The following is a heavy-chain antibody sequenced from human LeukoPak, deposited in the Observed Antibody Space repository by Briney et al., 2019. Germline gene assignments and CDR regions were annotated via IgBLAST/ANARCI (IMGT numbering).Heavy chain of an antibody. CDR2: ISDSGNT. V-gene: IGHV3-23*01. CDR1: GFAFSTYS. CDR3: AKAPVTTCRGAYCYPFDY. Sequence: GGSLRLSCAASGFAFSTYSMTWVRQAPGKGLEWVSAISDSGNTYHADSVKGRFTISRDSSKNTLFLQMNRLRPEDAAVYYCAKAPVTTCRGAYCYPFDYWGQGTLVTVSS. J-gene: IGHJ4*02. D-gene: IGHD2-21*01.